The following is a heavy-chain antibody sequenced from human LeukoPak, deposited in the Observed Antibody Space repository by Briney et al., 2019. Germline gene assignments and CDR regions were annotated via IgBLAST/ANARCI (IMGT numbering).Heavy chain of an antibody. D-gene: IGHD2-2*01. CDR1: GFTFSGYS. Sequence: GGSLRLSCAASGFTFSGYSMNWVRRAPGKGLEWDSSITSSSSYIYYADSVKGRFTISRDNAKNSLYLQMNSLRAEDTAVYYCARGETSWTLPNDYWGQGTLVTVS. CDR2: ITSSSSYI. CDR3: ARGETSWTLPNDY. J-gene: IGHJ4*02. V-gene: IGHV3-21*01.